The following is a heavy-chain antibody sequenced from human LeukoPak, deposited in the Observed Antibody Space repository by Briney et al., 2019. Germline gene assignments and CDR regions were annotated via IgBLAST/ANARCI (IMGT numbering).Heavy chain of an antibody. CDR1: GFTFSSYS. D-gene: IGHD6-19*01. CDR2: ISSSSSYI. CDR3: ASLYTSGWYDGGYFDY. V-gene: IGHV3-21*01. J-gene: IGHJ4*02. Sequence: GGSLRLSCAASGFTFSSYSMNWVRQAPGKGLEWVSSISSSSSYIYYADSVKGRFTISRDNAKNSLFLQMNSLRAEDTAVYYCASLYTSGWYDGGYFDYWGQGTLVTVSS.